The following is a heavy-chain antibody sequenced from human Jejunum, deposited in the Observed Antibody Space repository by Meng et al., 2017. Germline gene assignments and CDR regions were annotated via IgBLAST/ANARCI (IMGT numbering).Heavy chain of an antibody. J-gene: IGHJ5*02. Sequence: EVHLVGSGGGLVQPGGSLRLSCAASGFTFSSSWMHWVRQVPGKGLVWVSRIHSDGSTKSYADSVKGRFSISRDNGKNTLYLQMNSLRAEDTGVYYCARDIPPSWGQGTLVTVSS. CDR1: GFTFSSSW. CDR3: ARDIPPS. V-gene: IGHV3-74*01. CDR2: IHSDGSTK.